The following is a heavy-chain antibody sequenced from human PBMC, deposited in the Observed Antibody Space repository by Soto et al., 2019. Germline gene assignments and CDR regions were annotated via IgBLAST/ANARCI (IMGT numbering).Heavy chain of an antibody. CDR3: ARDVTNNNQFDY. D-gene: IGHD3-3*01. CDR2: INSDGSTT. J-gene: IGHJ4*02. V-gene: IGHV3-74*01. CDR1: GFTFSSYW. Sequence: EVQLVESGGGLVQPGGSLRLSCAASGFTFSSYWMHWVRQAPGKGPVWVSRINSDGSTTSYADSVKGRFTISRDNAKNTLYIQMNSLRAEDTAVFYCARDVTNNNQFDYWGQGTLVTVSS.